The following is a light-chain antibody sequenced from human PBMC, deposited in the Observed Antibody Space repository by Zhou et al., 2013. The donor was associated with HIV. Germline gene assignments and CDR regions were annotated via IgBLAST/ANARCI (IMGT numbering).Light chain of an antibody. CDR2: DAS. J-gene: IGKJ4*01. Sequence: EIVLTQSPGTLSLSPGERASLSCRASQSVINNYLAWYQQKPGQAPRLLIYDASSRATGIPDRFSGSGSGTDFTLTISSLEPEDFAVYYCQQRSDWPLTFGGGTKVE. V-gene: IGKV3D-20*02. CDR1: QSVINNY. CDR3: QQRSDWPLT.